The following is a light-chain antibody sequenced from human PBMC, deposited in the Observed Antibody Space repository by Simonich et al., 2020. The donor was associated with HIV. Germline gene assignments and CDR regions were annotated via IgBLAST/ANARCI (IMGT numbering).Light chain of an antibody. J-gene: IGKJ4*01. Sequence: DIVMTQSPDSLAVSLGERATINCKSSQNVLTSSNNKHSLAWYQQIPGQPPKLLIYWASTRESGVPDRFSGSGSGTDFTLTISSLQAEDVAVYYCQQYYAPPLTFGGGTRVEIK. CDR3: QQYYAPPLT. CDR1: QNVLTSSNNKHS. CDR2: WAS. V-gene: IGKV4-1*01.